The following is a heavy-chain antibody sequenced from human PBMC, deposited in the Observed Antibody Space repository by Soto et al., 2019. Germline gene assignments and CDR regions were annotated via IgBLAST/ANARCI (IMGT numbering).Heavy chain of an antibody. CDR3: ARTVYYDFWSGYYRRDYYYYMDV. CDR1: GGSISSYY. D-gene: IGHD3-3*01. V-gene: IGHV4-59*08. CDR2: IYYSGST. Sequence: SETLSLTCTVSGGSISSYYWSWIRQPPGKGLEWIGYIYYSGSTNYNPSLKSRVTISVDTSKNQFSLKLSSVTAADTAVYYCARTVYYDFWSGYYRRDYYYYMDVWGKGTTVTVSS. J-gene: IGHJ6*03.